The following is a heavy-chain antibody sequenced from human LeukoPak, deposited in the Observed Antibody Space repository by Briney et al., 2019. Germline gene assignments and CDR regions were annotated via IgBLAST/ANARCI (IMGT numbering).Heavy chain of an antibody. J-gene: IGHJ4*02. CDR1: GGSISSSSYY. D-gene: IGHD3-22*01. Sequence: SETLSLTCTVSGGSISSSSYYWGWIRQPPGKGLEWIGSIFYSGSTYYNPSLKSRFTISVDTSKNQFSLKLSSVTAADTAVYYCVNYYDSSDYQQPNHFDYWGQGTLVTVSS. V-gene: IGHV4-39*01. CDR2: IFYSGST. CDR3: VNYYDSSDYQQPNHFDY.